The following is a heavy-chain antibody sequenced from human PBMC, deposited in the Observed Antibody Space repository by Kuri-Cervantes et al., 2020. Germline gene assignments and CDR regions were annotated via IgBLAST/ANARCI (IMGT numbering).Heavy chain of an antibody. CDR2: ISYDGSNK. V-gene: IGHV3-30-3*01. Sequence: GESLKISCAASGFTFSSYAMHWVRQAPGKGLEWVAVISYDGSNKYYADSVKGRFTISRDNSKNTLYLQMNSLRAEDTAVYYCARDLEDYYYGMDVWGQGTTVTVSS. D-gene: IGHD1-1*01. CDR1: GFTFSSYA. CDR3: ARDLEDYYYGMDV. J-gene: IGHJ6*02.